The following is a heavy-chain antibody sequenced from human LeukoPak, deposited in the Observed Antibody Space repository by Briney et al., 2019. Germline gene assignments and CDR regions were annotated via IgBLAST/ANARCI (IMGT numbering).Heavy chain of an antibody. J-gene: IGHJ6*02. V-gene: IGHV1-18*01. D-gene: IGHD4-11*01. CDR1: GYTFTSYG. CDR3: ARDNLDSYYYYGIDV. Sequence: ASVKVSCKASGYTFTSYGISWVRQAPGQGLEWMGWISAYNGNTNYAQKLQGRVTMTTDTSTSTAYMELRSLRSDDTAVYYCARDNLDSYYYYGIDVWGQGTTVTVSS. CDR2: ISAYNGNT.